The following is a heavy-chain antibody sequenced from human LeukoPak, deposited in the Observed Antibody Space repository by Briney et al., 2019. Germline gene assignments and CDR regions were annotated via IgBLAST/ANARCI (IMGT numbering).Heavy chain of an antibody. J-gene: IGHJ4*02. V-gene: IGHV4-39*07. CDR3: ARGIRNSRAPDC. CDR1: GGSISSSSYY. CDR2: IYSSGST. Sequence: SETLSLTCTVSGGSISSSSYYWGWIRQPPGKGLEWIGSIYSSGSTYYNPSLKSRVTISLDKSKNQFSLKLSSVTAADTAVYYCARGIRNSRAPDCWGQGTLVTVSS. D-gene: IGHD4-23*01.